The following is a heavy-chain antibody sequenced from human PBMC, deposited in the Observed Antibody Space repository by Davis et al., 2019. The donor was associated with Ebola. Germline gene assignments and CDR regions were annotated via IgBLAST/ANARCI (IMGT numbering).Heavy chain of an antibody. CDR1: GYSFTSYW. V-gene: IGHV5-51*01. Sequence: GESLTLPCKGSGYSFTSYWFGWVRQMPGKGLEWMGIIYPGDSDTRYSPSFQGQVTISADKSISTAYLQWSSLKASDTAMYYCATAVAATTGGAFDIWGQGTMVTVSS. J-gene: IGHJ3*02. D-gene: IGHD2-15*01. CDR2: IYPGDSDT. CDR3: ATAVAATTGGAFDI.